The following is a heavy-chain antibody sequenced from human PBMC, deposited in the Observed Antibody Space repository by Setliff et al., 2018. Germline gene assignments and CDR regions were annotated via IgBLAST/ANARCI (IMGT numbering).Heavy chain of an antibody. CDR3: ARANKKLDYYYYYYMDV. CDR2: LHTSGSI. D-gene: IGHD1-1*01. V-gene: IGHV4-61*02. J-gene: IGHJ6*03. Sequence: PSETLSLTCTVSGGSISSGTYYWSWIRQPAGKGLEWIGRLHTSGSIDYNPSLKSRVSISLDTSKNQFTLKLISVTAADTAVYYCARANKKLDYYYYYYMDVWGKGTTVTVSS. CDR1: GGSISSGTYY.